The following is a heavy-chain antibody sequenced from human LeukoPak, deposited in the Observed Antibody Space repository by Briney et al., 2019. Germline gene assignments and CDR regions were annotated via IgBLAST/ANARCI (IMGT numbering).Heavy chain of an antibody. J-gene: IGHJ4*02. CDR2: IIPIFGTA. V-gene: IGHV1-69*05. CDR1: GGTFSSYA. Sequence: SVKVSCKASGGTFSSYAISWVRQAPGQGLGWMGRIIPIFGTANYAQKFQGRVTITTDESTSTAYMELSSLRSEDTAVYYCARENYGDYAVDYWGQGTLVTVSS. D-gene: IGHD4-17*01. CDR3: ARENYGDYAVDY.